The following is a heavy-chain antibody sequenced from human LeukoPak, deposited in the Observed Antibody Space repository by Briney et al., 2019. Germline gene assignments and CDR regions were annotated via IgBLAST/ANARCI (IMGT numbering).Heavy chain of an antibody. CDR3: AKFPRSNYYYDSSGYYGDEKRDAFDI. CDR2: ISWNSGSI. Sequence: QSGGSLRLSCAASGLTFDDYAMHWVRRAPGKGLEWVSGISWNSGSIGYADSVKGRFTISRDNAKNSLYLQMNSLRAEDTALYYCAKFPRSNYYYDSSGYYGDEKRDAFDIWGQGTMVTVSS. J-gene: IGHJ3*02. V-gene: IGHV3-9*01. D-gene: IGHD3-22*01. CDR1: GLTFDDYA.